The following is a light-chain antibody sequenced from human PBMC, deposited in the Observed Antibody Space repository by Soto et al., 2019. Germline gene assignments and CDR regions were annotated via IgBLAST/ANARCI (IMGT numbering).Light chain of an antibody. CDR1: RSVSSF. V-gene: IGKV3-11*01. CDR3: QQRGDWPPIT. J-gene: IGKJ5*01. Sequence: EIVLTQSPATLSLSPGERATLSCRASRSVSSFLAWYQKKPGQPPRLLIYNASNRTTGIPARFSGSGSGTDFTLTISSLEPDDFAVYYCQQRGDWPPITFGQGTRLEIK. CDR2: NAS.